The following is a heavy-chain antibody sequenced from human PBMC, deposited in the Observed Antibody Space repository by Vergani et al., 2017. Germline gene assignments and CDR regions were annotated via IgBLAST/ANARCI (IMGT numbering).Heavy chain of an antibody. CDR1: GYTFTSYG. CDR2: ISAYNGNT. D-gene: IGHD1-20*01. CDR3: ARGSGRYNWNGSLGY. V-gene: IGHV1-18*01. Sequence: QVQLVQSGAEVKKPGASVKVSCKASGYTFTSYGISWVRQAPGQGLEWMGWISAYNGNTNYAQKLQGRVTMTRNTSISTAYMELSSLRSEDTAVYYCARGSGRYNWNGSLGYWGQGTLVTVSS. J-gene: IGHJ4*02.